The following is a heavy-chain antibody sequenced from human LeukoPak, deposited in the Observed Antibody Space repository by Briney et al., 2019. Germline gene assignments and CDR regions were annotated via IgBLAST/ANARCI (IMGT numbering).Heavy chain of an antibody. CDR2: IRYDGSTK. V-gene: IGHV3-30*02. J-gene: IGHJ5*02. CDR1: GFTFSSYG. Sequence: GGSLRLSCAASGFTFSSYGVHWVHQAPGKGLEWVAYIRYDGSTKYYADSVKGRFTISRDNSKNTVLLQMNSLRDEDTAVYYRAKGLRVVVGPAGYNWFVPWGQGTLVTVSS. D-gene: IGHD2-15*01. CDR3: AKGLRVVVGPAGYNWFVP.